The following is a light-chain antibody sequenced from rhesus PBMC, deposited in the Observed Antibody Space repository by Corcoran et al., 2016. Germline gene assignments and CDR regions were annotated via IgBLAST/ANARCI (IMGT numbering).Light chain of an antibody. CDR3: QQYNNGNS. Sequence: EIVMTQSPATLSLSPGERATLSCRTSQSVSSNLSWYQQKPGQAPRLLMYYASNQATCIPDSFSGSGSGTDLTLTISSLEPEDVGVYYCQQYNNGNSFGQGTKVEIK. CDR2: YAS. V-gene: IGKV3-35*01. J-gene: IGKJ2*01. CDR1: QSVSSN.